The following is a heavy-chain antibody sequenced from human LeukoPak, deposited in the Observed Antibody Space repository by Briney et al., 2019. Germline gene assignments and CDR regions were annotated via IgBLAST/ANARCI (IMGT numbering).Heavy chain of an antibody. J-gene: IGHJ5*02. CDR1: GGSISSSSYY. D-gene: IGHD6-13*01. V-gene: IGHV4-39*01. Sequence: SETLSLTCTVSGGSISSSSYYWGWIRQPPGKGLEWIGSIYYSGSTYYNPSLKSRITISVDTSKNQFSLKLSSVTAADTAVYYCARSSGYSSSGGLNWFDTWGQGTLVTVSS. CDR2: IYYSGST. CDR3: ARSSGYSSSGGLNWFDT.